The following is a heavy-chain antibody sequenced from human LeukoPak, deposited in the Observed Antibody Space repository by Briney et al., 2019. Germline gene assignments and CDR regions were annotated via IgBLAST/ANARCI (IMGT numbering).Heavy chain of an antibody. J-gene: IGHJ3*02. V-gene: IGHV3-7*03. CDR1: EFTFSNYW. Sequence: GGTLRLSCAASEFTFSNYWMSWVRQAPGKGLEWVANIKQDESEKYYVDSVKGRFTISRDNAKSLVFLQMNSLRTEDTAVYYCARATLDSGWYYMPFDIWGQGTMVTVSS. CDR2: IKQDESEK. D-gene: IGHD6-19*01. CDR3: ARATLDSGWYYMPFDI.